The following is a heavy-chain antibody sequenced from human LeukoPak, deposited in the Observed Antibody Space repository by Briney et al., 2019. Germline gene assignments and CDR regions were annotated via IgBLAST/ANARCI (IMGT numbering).Heavy chain of an antibody. CDR2: VDSDGSST. D-gene: IGHD3-3*01. CDR3: ARGITIFGVVNDAFDI. J-gene: IGHJ3*02. CDR1: GFTFSSYW. V-gene: IGHV3-74*01. Sequence: GGSLRLSCAASGFTFSSYWMHWVRQAPGKGLVWVSRVDSDGSSTTYAGSVKGRFTISRDNAKSTLYLQMNSLRAEDTAVYYCARGITIFGVVNDAFDIWDQGTIGTVSS.